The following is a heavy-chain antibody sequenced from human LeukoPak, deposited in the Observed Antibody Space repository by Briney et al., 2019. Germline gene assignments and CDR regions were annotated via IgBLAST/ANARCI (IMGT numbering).Heavy chain of an antibody. J-gene: IGHJ6*02. Sequence: ASVKVSCKASGYTFTSYGISWVRQAPGQGLEWMGWISAYNGNTNYAQKLQGRVTMTTDTSTSTAYMELRSLRSDDTAVYHCARGSLLGYYGSGSYYYYYYGMDVWGQGTTVTVSS. V-gene: IGHV1-18*01. CDR3: ARGSLLGYYGSGSYYYYYYGMDV. CDR2: ISAYNGNT. D-gene: IGHD3-10*01. CDR1: GYTFTSYG.